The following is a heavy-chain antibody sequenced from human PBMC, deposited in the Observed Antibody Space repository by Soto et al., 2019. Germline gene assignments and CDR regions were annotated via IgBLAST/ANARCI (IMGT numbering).Heavy chain of an antibody. Sequence: QITLKESGPTLVKPTQTLTLTCTFSGFSLSTSGVGVGWIRQPPGKALEWLALIYWDDDKRYSPSLKSRLTITKDTSKNQVVLTMTNMDPVDTATYYCAHRPVVGATRDDAFDIWGQGTMVTVSS. CDR3: AHRPVVGATRDDAFDI. CDR2: IYWDDDK. CDR1: GFSLSTSGVG. V-gene: IGHV2-5*02. D-gene: IGHD1-26*01. J-gene: IGHJ3*02.